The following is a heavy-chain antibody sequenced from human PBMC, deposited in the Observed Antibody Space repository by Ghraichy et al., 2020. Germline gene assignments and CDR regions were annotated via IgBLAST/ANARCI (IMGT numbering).Heavy chain of an antibody. CDR2: IKSDGSST. D-gene: IGHD2-15*01. CDR3: AREYCSGGRCFFGTGGSHLHH. Sequence: LSLTCAASGFTLSNYWMHWVRQAPGKGLVWVSHIKSDGSSTIYADSVKGRFTISRDNAKNTLYLQMNSLRAEDTADYYCAREYCSGGRCFFGTGGSHLHHWGQGPPVTVSS. J-gene: IGHJ1*01. V-gene: IGHV3-74*01. CDR1: GFTLSNYW.